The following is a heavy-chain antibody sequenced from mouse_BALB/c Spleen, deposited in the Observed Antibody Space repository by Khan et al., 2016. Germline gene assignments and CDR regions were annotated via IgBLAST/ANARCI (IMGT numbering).Heavy chain of an antibody. J-gene: IGHJ2*01. Sequence: QVQLQQSGAELARPGASVKLSCKATGYTFTNYWMQWVKQRPGQGLEWIGAIYPGDGDTRYTQKFKGKATLTADESSSTAYMQLSSLASEDSADYYCARLNGYDGDYWGQGTTLTVSS. CDR2: IYPGDGDT. V-gene: IGHV1-87*01. CDR3: ARLNGYDGDY. CDR1: GYTFTNYW. D-gene: IGHD2-2*01.